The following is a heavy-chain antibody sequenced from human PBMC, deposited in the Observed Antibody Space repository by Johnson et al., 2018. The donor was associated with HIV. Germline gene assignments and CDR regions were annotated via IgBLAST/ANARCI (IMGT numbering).Heavy chain of an antibody. CDR3: VKVQDEWFRALGAFDI. D-gene: IGHD3-10*01. V-gene: IGHV3-30*18. CDR1: GFTFSSYA. J-gene: IGHJ3*02. CDR2: ISYDGGNK. Sequence: QVQLVESGGGVVQPGRSLRLSCAASGFTFSSYAMHWVRQAPGKGLEWVAVISYDGGNKYYADSVKGRFTISRDNSKNTLYLQMNTLRAEDTAVYYCVKVQDEWFRALGAFDIWGQGTVVTVSS.